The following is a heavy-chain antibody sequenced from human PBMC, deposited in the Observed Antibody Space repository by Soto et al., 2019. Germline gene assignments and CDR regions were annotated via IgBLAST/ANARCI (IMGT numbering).Heavy chain of an antibody. CDR2: IYYSGST. CDR3: AALIAARPLLLYFDY. CDR1: GGSISSSSYY. V-gene: IGHV4-39*01. D-gene: IGHD6-6*01. Sequence: SETLSFTCTVSGGSISSSSYYWGWIRQTPGKGLEWIGSIYYSGSTYYNPSLKSRVTISVDTSKNQFSLKLSSVTAADTAVYYCAALIAARPLLLYFDYWGQGTLVTVST. J-gene: IGHJ4*02.